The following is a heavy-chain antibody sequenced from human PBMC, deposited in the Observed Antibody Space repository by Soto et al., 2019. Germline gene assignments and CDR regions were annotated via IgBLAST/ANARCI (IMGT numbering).Heavy chain of an antibody. V-gene: IGHV1-2*02. CDR1: GYIFSDYY. Sequence: QVQLVQSGSDVKKPGASFTVSCKASGYIFSDYYIHWVRQAPGQGLEWMGWIDPRNGGTKYAQKFQDRLTMTTDTSTSTAFLELRRLRLDDTAVFFCARVLDRTVIHAWGQGTLVTGSS. CDR2: IDPRNGGT. CDR3: ARVLDRTVIHA. J-gene: IGHJ4*02. D-gene: IGHD5-18*01.